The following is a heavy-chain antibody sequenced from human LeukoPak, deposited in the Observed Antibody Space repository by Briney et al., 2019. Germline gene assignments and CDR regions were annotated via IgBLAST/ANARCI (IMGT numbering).Heavy chain of an antibody. CDR3: AREGSGGYNDAFDV. Sequence: PGGSLRLSCAASGFTFSSYSMNWVRQAPGKGLEWVSGINESGGSTYYADSVKGRFTISRDNSKNTLYLQMNSLRADDTAVYYCAREGSGGYNDAFDVWGQGTMVTVSS. CDR2: INESGGST. J-gene: IGHJ3*01. V-gene: IGHV3-23*01. D-gene: IGHD6-13*01. CDR1: GFTFSSYS.